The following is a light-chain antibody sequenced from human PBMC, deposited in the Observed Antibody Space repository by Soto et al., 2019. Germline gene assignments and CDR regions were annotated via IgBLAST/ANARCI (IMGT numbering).Light chain of an antibody. V-gene: IGKV1-5*01. CDR3: QHHNSYSQT. CDR2: GAS. Sequence: DIQLTQSPPTLSASVGDRVTITCRASQSIRYYLAWYQQLPGKAPKLLIYGASSLQSGVPSRFSGSGFGTELSLTLSSLQPDDFATYFCQHHNSYSQTFGQGTKVEIK. J-gene: IGKJ1*01. CDR1: QSIRYY.